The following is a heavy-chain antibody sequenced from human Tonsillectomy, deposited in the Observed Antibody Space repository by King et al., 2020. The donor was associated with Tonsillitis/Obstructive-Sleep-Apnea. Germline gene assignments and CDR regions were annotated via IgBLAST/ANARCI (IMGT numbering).Heavy chain of an antibody. J-gene: IGHJ3*02. CDR2: IKSKTDGGTT. D-gene: IGHD3-3*01. CDR3: TTIFRWRRMTFSDEGADAFDI. CDR1: GFTFTNAW. V-gene: IGHV3-15*07. Sequence: VQLVESGGGLVKPGGSLRLSCAASGFTFTNAWMNWVRQAPGKGLEWVGRIKSKTDGGTTDYAAPMKGRFTISRDDSKNTLYLQMNSLKTEDTAVYYCTTIFRWRRMTFSDEGADAFDIWGQGTMVTVSS.